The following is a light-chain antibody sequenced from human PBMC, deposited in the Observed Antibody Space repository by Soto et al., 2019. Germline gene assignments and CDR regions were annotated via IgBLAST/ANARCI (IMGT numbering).Light chain of an antibody. V-gene: IGKV4-1*01. CDR1: QSLLYRYNNKNY. J-gene: IGKJ1*01. CDR3: QQYSNPPWT. CDR2: WAS. Sequence: DIVMTQSPDSLAVSLCEWATISCKSSQSLLYRYNNKNYLAWYQQKPGQSPQLLLYWASTRESGVPDRFSGSGSGTDFTLSISSLQAEDVAVYFCQQYSNPPWTFGQGTKVEI.